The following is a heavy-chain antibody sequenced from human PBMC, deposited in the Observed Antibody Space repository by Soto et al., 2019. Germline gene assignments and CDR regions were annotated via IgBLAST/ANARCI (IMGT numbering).Heavy chain of an antibody. J-gene: IGHJ4*02. CDR2: IYPSGSDT. V-gene: IGHV5-51*01. CDR1: GYNFAGYW. D-gene: IGHD3-3*01. Sequence: LGESLKISCKGSGYNFAGYWIAWVRQMPGKGLELMGIIYPSGSDTRYRPSFQGQVTISADKSISSAYLQWSSPRASDTAMYYCARGGVSTRTFDYWGQGTPVTVSS. CDR3: ARGGVSTRTFDY.